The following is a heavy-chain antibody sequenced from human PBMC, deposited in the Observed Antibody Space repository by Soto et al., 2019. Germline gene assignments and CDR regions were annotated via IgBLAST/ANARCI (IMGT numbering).Heavy chain of an antibody. CDR2: ISDSGST. D-gene: IGHD3-22*01. CDR3: ARRENYRDTSGYYGFFDY. CDR1: GGSINGGSYY. Sequence: QVQLQESGPGLVTPLQTLSLTCTVSGGSINGGSYYWSWIRQHPGKGLEWIGYISDSGSTYYNPCLWTRATISVDTSKNQFSLKLNSVTAADTAVYYCARRENYRDTSGYYGFFDYWGQGTLVTVSS. J-gene: IGHJ4*02. V-gene: IGHV4-31*03.